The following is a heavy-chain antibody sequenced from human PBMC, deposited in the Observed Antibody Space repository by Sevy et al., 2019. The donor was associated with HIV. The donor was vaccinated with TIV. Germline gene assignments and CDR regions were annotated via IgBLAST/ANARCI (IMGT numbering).Heavy chain of an antibody. V-gene: IGHV3-7*03. CDR2: IKVDGSEI. CDR3: ARDCNSRTCRWGLDL. CDR1: GFTFHTYW. Sequence: GGSLRLSCVASGFTFHTYWMSWVRQAPGKGLEWVAHIKVDGSEIYYVDSVKGRFTISRDNAKNSLYLQMNSLRVEDTGVYYCARDCNSRTCRWGLDLWGQGTTVTVSS. J-gene: IGHJ6*02. D-gene: IGHD1-26*01.